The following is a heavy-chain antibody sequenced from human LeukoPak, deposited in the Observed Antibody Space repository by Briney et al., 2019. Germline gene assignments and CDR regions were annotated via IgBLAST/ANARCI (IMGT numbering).Heavy chain of an antibody. CDR2: IYYSGST. J-gene: IGHJ3*02. CDR1: GGSISSGDYY. CDR3: ARDLEAIDGSSHDAFDI. Sequence: SQTLSLTCTVPGGSISSGDYYWRWIRQPPGKGLEWVGYIYYSGSTYYNPSLKSRVTISVDTSKNQFSLKLSSVTAADTAVYYCARDLEAIDGSSHDAFDIWGQGTMVTVSS. D-gene: IGHD1-26*01. V-gene: IGHV4-30-4*08.